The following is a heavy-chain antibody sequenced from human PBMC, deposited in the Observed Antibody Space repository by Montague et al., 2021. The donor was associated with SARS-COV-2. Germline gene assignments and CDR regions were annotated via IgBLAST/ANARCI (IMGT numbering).Heavy chain of an antibody. Sequence: SETLSLTCAVYGGSFSGYYWTWIRQSPGKGLEWIGEINHSGSTNYSPSLENRVAISVDTSKNQFSLKLNSVTAADTAIYYCARATVDINMILVVTTSVNHYFDSWGQGTLVTVSP. CDR1: GGSFSGYY. CDR3: ARATVDINMILVVTTSVNHYFDS. D-gene: IGHD3-22*01. J-gene: IGHJ4*02. CDR2: INHSGST. V-gene: IGHV4-34*01.